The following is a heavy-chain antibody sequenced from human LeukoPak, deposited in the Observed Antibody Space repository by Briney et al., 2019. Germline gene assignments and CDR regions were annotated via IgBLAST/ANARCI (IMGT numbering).Heavy chain of an antibody. CDR3: ARDGSFYYYGMDV. J-gene: IGHJ6*02. D-gene: IGHD5-12*01. Sequence: GGSLRLSCAASGFTFSSYSMNWVRQAPGKGLEWVSYISSSSSTIYYADSVKGRFTISRDNAKNSLYLQMNSLRAEDTAVYYCARDGSFYYYGMDVWGQGTTVTVSS. V-gene: IGHV3-48*04. CDR2: ISSSSSTI. CDR1: GFTFSSYS.